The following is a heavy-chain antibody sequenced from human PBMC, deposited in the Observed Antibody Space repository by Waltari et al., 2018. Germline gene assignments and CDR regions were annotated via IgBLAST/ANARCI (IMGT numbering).Heavy chain of an antibody. CDR3: ARTIGSDYIWGSYRWSAFDI. V-gene: IGHV2-26*01. J-gene: IGHJ3*02. CDR1: GFSLSNVRMG. Sequence: QVTLKESGPVLVKPTETLTLTCTVSGFSLSNVRMGVSWIRQPPGKALEWLAHIFSNDEKSYSTSLKSRLTSSKDTSKSQVVLTMTNMDPVDTATYYCARTIGSDYIWGSYRWSAFDIWGQGTMVTVSS. D-gene: IGHD3-16*02. CDR2: IFSNDEK.